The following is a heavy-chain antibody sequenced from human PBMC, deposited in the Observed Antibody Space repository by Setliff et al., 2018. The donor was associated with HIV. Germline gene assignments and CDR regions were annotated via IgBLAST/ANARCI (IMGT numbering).Heavy chain of an antibody. Sequence: SETLSLTCTVSGGSLSRTSYYWGWIRQPPGKGLEWLGTIYFTGSAYYNPSLKSRVTTSVDTSKNQFSLKLSSVTAADTAVYYCARDDSSGWHFYYYYGMDVWGQGTTVTVSS. J-gene: IGHJ6*02. CDR1: GGSLSRTSYY. D-gene: IGHD6-19*01. CDR3: ARDDSSGWHFYYYYGMDV. V-gene: IGHV4-39*07. CDR2: IYFTGSA.